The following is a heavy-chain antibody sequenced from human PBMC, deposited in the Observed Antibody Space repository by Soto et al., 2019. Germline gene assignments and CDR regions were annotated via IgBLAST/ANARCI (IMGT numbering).Heavy chain of an antibody. CDR1: GGSIGSHY. CDR3: ARMGPLYATTYWFFDL. Sequence: QVQLQESGPGLVKPSATLSLTGNLSGGSIGSHYWTWIRQPPGKGLEWIGYVYSSGGTNYNPSLKSRVILSVDTSKNQFSLKMNYVTAADTAVYYCARMGPLYATTYWFFDLWGRGTLVTVSS. D-gene: IGHD2-8*01. CDR2: VYSSGGT. V-gene: IGHV4-59*11. J-gene: IGHJ2*01.